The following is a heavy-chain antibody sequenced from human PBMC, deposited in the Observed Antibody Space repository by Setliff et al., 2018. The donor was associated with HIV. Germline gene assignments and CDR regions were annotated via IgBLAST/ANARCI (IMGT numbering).Heavy chain of an antibody. V-gene: IGHV4-4*07. J-gene: IGHJ4*01. D-gene: IGHD6-19*01. CDR3: ARNQGDSSGWYAGDY. CDR1: GGSISSYY. Sequence: SETLSLTCTVSGGSISSYYLTWIRQPAGKGLEWIGRIFASGSTNYNPSLKSRVTMSVDTSKNQFSLRLSSVTAADTAVYYCARNQGDSSGWYAGDYWGHGTLVTVSS. CDR2: IFASGST.